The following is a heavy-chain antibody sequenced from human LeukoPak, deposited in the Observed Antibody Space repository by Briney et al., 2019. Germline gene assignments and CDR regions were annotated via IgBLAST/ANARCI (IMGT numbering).Heavy chain of an antibody. CDR3: ARGPDYGDYLDY. V-gene: IGHV3-30*04. Sequence: GRSLRLSCAASGFTFSSYAMHWVRQDPGKGLEWVAVISYDGSNKYYADSVKGRFTISRDNSKNTLYLQMNSLRAEDTAVYYCARGPDYGDYLDYWGQGTLVTVSS. D-gene: IGHD4-17*01. CDR1: GFTFSSYA. J-gene: IGHJ4*02. CDR2: ISYDGSNK.